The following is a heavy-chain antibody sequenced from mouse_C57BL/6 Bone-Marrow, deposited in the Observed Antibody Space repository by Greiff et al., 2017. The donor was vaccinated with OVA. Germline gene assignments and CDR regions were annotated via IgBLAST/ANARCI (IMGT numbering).Heavy chain of an antibody. CDR3: ASGTTPRYWYFDV. CDR2: IDPNSGGT. CDR1: GYTFTSYW. J-gene: IGHJ1*03. Sequence: VQLKQPGAELVKPGASVKLSCKASGYTFTSYWMHWVKQRPGRGLEWIGRIDPNSGGTKYNEKFKSKATLTVDKPSSTAYMQLSSLTSEDSAVYYCASGTTPRYWYFDVWGTGTTVTVSS. D-gene: IGHD1-1*01. V-gene: IGHV1-72*01.